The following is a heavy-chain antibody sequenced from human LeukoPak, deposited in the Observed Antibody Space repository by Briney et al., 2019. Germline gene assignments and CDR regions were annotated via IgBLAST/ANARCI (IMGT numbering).Heavy chain of an antibody. D-gene: IGHD3-22*01. J-gene: IGHJ6*02. V-gene: IGHV3-21*01. CDR1: GFTFSSYS. CDR3: ARHTMYYYDSSGFAPSYYYYGTDV. CDR2: ISSSSSYI. Sequence: PGGSLRLSCAASGFTFSSYSMNWVRQAPGKGLEWVSSISSSSSYIYYADSVKGRFTISRDNAKNSLYLQMNSLRAEDTAVYYCARHTMYYYDSSGFAPSYYYYGTDVWGQGTTVTVSS.